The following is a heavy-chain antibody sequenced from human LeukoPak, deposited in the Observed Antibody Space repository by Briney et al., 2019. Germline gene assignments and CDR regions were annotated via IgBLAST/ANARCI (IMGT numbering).Heavy chain of an antibody. CDR1: GFIFTNYA. CDR3: AKAGATIGGAFDI. V-gene: IGHV3-23*01. J-gene: IGHJ3*02. D-gene: IGHD3-3*01. Sequence: GGSLRLSCAASGFIFTNYAMSWVRQAPGKGLEWVSIISGTSDTTRYGDSVRGRFTTSRDNPRNTLYLQMNSLRVDDTAVYYCAKAGATIGGAFDIWGQGTMVTVSS. CDR2: ISGTSDTT.